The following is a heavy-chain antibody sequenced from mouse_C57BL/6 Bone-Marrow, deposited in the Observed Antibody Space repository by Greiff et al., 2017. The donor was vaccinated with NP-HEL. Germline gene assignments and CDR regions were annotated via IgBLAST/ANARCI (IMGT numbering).Heavy chain of an antibody. Sequence: EVKLVESGGGLVKPGGSLKLSCAASGFTFSDYGMHWVRQAPEKGLEWVAYISSGSSTIYYADTVKGRFTISRDNAKNTLFLQMTSLRSEDTAMYYCAIDDYDLWGFAYWGQGTLVTVSA. D-gene: IGHD2-4*01. J-gene: IGHJ3*01. CDR1: GFTFSDYG. CDR2: ISSGSSTI. V-gene: IGHV5-17*01. CDR3: AIDDYDLWGFAY.